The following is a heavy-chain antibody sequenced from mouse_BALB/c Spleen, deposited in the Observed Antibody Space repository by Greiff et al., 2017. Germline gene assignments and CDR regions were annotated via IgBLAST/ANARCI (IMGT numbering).Heavy chain of an antibody. CDR1: GFNIKDPY. J-gene: IGHJ2*01. V-gene: IGHV14-3*02. Sequence: VQLQQSGAELVKPGASVKLSCTASGFNIKDPYMHWVKQRPEQGLEWIGRIDPANGNTKYDPKFQGKATITADTSSNTAYLQLSSLTSEDTAVYYCARTGTGDYWGQGTTLTVSS. D-gene: IGHD4-1*01. CDR3: ARTGTGDY. CDR2: IDPANGNT.